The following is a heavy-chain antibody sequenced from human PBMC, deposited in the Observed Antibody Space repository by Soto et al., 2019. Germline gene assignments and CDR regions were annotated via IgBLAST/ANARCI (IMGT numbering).Heavy chain of an antibody. V-gene: IGHV3-21*01. D-gene: IGHD1-26*01. CDR3: ARGSAFIGLDY. CDR2: IGTSDSYI. CDR1: GFIFSRYS. J-gene: IGHJ4*02. Sequence: PGGSLRLSCAVSGFIFSRYSMNWVRQAPGKGLEWVSSIGTSDSYIYDTDSVKGRFTISRDNTKDSLYLQMNSLRAEDTAVYYCARGSAFIGLDYWGQGT.